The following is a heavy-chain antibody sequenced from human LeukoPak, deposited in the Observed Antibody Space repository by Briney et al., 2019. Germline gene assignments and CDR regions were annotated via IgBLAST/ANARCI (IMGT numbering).Heavy chain of an antibody. CDR2: ISRSGDTT. V-gene: IGHV3-23*01. CDR1: GFSFSSYA. D-gene: IGHD4-11*01. CDR3: ADSNYWYPIDY. Sequence: QTGGSLRLSCAASGFSFSSYAMRWVRQAPGKGLEWVSSISRSGDTTYYADSVKGRFTISRDNSKNTQYLQMNSLRAEDTAVYFCADSNYWYPIDYWGQGTLVTVSS. J-gene: IGHJ4*02.